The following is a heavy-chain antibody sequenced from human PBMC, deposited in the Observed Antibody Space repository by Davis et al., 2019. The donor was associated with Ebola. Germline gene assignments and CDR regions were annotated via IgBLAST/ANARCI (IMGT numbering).Heavy chain of an antibody. J-gene: IGHJ4*02. D-gene: IGHD4-11*01. Sequence: GESLKISCASSGFTVSSNYMSRVRQAPGKGLGWVSVIYSGGSTYYADSVKGRFTISRDNSKNTLYLQMNSLRAEDTAVYYCARTENTVTTTWFDYWGQGTLVTVSS. CDR2: IYSGGST. CDR1: GFTVSSNY. CDR3: ARTENTVTTTWFDY. V-gene: IGHV3-53*01.